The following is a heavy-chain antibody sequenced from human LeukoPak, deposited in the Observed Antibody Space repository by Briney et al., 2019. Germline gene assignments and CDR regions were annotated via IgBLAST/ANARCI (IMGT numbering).Heavy chain of an antibody. CDR2: IYTSGST. J-gene: IGHJ4*02. Sequence: SETLSLTCTVSGGSISSGSYYWSWIRQPAGKGLEWIGRIYTSGSTNYNPSLKSRVTISVDTSKNQFSLKLSSVTAADTAVYYCARAQEYCSSPTYYFDYWGQGTLVTVSS. CDR3: ARAQEYCSSPTYYFDY. V-gene: IGHV4-61*02. CDR1: GGSISSGSYY. D-gene: IGHD6-13*01.